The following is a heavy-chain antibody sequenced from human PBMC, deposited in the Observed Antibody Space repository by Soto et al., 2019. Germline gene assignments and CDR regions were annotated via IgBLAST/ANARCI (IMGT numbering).Heavy chain of an antibody. CDR2: ISSSATTI. V-gene: IGHV3-11*01. J-gene: IGHJ5*02. Sequence: QVQLVESGGGLVKPGGSLRLSCVASGFAFSDHYMTWIRQAPGKGLEWISYISSSATTIFYAESVRGRFSISRDNSKNTLYLQMNSLRAEDTAVYYCARENALVRGSYPGWFDPWGQGTLVTVSS. CDR1: GFAFSDHY. D-gene: IGHD1-26*01. CDR3: ARENALVRGSYPGWFDP.